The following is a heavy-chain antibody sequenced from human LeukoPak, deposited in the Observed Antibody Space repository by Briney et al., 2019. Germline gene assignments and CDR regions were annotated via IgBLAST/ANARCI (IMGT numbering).Heavy chain of an antibody. J-gene: IGHJ4*02. V-gene: IGHV4-59*02. CDR3: ARLGSSGYHTFFDY. Sequence: SQTLSLTCTLSDGSVTSQSWKWIRQLQGKGIEWVGDIYDSGSPNYNTTLKSRVTISGDSPKTQFSLRWTSWTPADTAIYYCARLGSSGYHTFFDYWGQGTLVTVSS. CDR2: IYDSGSP. D-gene: IGHD3-22*01. CDR1: DGSVTSQS.